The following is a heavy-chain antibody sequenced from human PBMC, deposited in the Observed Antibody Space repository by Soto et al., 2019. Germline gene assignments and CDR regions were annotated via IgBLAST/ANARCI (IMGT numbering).Heavy chain of an antibody. Sequence: SETLSLTCAVYGGSFSGYYWSWIRQPPGKGLEWIGEINHSGSTNYNPSLKSRVTISVDTSKNQFSLKLSSVTAADTAVYYCARGQTQWRRRSWFDPWGQGTLVTVSS. CDR1: GGSFSGYY. CDR3: ARGQTQWRRRSWFDP. J-gene: IGHJ5*02. V-gene: IGHV4-34*01. D-gene: IGHD6-19*01. CDR2: INHSGST.